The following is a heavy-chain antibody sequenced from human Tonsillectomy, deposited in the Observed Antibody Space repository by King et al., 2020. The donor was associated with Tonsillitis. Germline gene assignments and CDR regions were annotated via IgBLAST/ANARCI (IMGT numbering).Heavy chain of an antibody. J-gene: IGHJ6*02. CDR1: GYSFTSYW. Sequence: VQLVESGAEVKKPGESLKISCKGSGYSFTSYWIGWLRQMPGKGLEWMGIIYPGDSDTRYSPSFQGQVTISADKSISTAYLQWSSLKASDTAMYYCARPQSSGIDPGYYGMDVWGQGTTVTVSS. CDR2: IYPGDSDT. D-gene: IGHD6-19*01. V-gene: IGHV5-51*01. CDR3: ARPQSSGIDPGYYGMDV.